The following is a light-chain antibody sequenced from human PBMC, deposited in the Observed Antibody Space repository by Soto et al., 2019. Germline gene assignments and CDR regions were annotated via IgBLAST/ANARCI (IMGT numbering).Light chain of an antibody. J-gene: IGKJ1*01. CDR2: DVS. CDR1: QSISSW. Sequence: DIQMTQSPSTLSASVGDRVTITCRASQSISSWLAWYQQKPGKAPKLLIYDVSSVESGVPSRFSGSGSGTEITLTISILQQDDVAYYCCQQYNTFWTFGQGTKVDIK. V-gene: IGKV1-5*01. CDR3: QQYNTFWT.